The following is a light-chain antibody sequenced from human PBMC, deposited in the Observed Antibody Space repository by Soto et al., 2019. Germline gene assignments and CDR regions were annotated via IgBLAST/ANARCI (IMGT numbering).Light chain of an antibody. CDR1: SSNIGAGYD. V-gene: IGLV1-40*01. CDR2: GNI. J-gene: IGLJ2*01. CDR3: QSYDSSLNGLV. Sequence: QLVLTQPPSVSGAPGQRVTISCTGSSSNIGAGYDVHWYQQLPGTAPKLLIYGNINRPSGVPDRFSGSKSGTSASLAITGLQAEDEADYYCQSYDSSLNGLVFGGGTKLTVL.